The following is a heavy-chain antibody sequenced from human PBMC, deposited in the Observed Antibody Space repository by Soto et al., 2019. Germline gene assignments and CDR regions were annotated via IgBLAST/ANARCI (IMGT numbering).Heavy chain of an antibody. D-gene: IGHD5-18*01. V-gene: IGHV4-39*01. CDR2: IYYSGST. CDR3: ARVGAIQLWTRFDY. CDR1: GGSISSSSYY. Sequence: QLQLQESGPGLVKPSETLSLTCTVSGGSISSSSYYWGWIRQPPGKGLAWIGSIYYSGSTYYNPSHKSRFTISVETSKNQFPLKLSSVTAADTAVYYCARVGAIQLWTRFDYWGQGTLVTVSS. J-gene: IGHJ4*02.